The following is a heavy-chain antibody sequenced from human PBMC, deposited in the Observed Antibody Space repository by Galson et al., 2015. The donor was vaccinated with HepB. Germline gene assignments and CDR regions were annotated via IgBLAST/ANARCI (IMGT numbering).Heavy chain of an antibody. V-gene: IGHV7-4-1*02. CDR3: TRDPHPTYYYDSSGWGAFDI. CDR2: INTNTGNP. D-gene: IGHD3-22*01. CDR1: GYTFTSYA. J-gene: IGHJ3*02. Sequence: SVKVSCKASGYTFTSYAMNWVRQAPGQGLEWMGWINTNTGNPTYAQGFTGRFVFSLDTSVSTAYLQISSLKAEDTAVYYCTRDPHPTYYYDSSGWGAFDIWGQGTMVTVSS.